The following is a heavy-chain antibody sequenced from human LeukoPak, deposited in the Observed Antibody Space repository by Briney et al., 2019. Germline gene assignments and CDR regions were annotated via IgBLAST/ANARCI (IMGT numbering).Heavy chain of an antibody. CDR1: GYSISSGYY. J-gene: IGHJ4*02. Sequence: SETLSLTCAVSGYSISSGYYWGWIRQPPGKGLEWIGSIYHSGSTYYNPSLKSRVTISVDTSKNQFSLKLSSVTAADTAVYYCARGRLQLDYWGQGTLVTVSS. V-gene: IGHV4-38-2*01. D-gene: IGHD5-24*01. CDR3: ARGRLQLDY. CDR2: IYHSGST.